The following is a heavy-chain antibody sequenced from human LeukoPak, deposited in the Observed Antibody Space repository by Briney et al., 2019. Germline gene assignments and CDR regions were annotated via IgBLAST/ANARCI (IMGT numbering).Heavy chain of an antibody. CDR2: ISGSGGST. V-gene: IGHV3-23*01. CDR1: GFTFSSYA. J-gene: IGHJ4*02. Sequence: GGSLRLSCAASGFTFSSYAMSWVRQAPGKGLEWVSAISGSGGSTYYADSVKGRFTISRDNSKNTLYLQMNSLTAEDTAVYYCAKEGIPANIVVVPAASPLDYWGQGTLVTVSS. D-gene: IGHD2-2*01. CDR3: AKEGIPANIVVVPAASPLDY.